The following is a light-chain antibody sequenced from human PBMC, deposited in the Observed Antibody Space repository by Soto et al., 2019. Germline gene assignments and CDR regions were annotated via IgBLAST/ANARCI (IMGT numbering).Light chain of an antibody. CDR3: HQIYSTPSGYT. Sequence: DIQMTQSPSSLSASVGDRVTITCRASQSISSYLNWYQQKPGKAPKLLIYAASSLQSGVPSRFSGSGSGTDFTLTISSLQPEDFATYDCHQIYSTPSGYTFGQGTKLEIK. CDR1: QSISSY. J-gene: IGKJ2*01. CDR2: AAS. V-gene: IGKV1-39*01.